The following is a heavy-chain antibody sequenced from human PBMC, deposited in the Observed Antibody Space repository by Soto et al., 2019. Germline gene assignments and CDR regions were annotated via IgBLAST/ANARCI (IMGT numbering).Heavy chain of an antibody. Sequence: SVKGSCKDSGYTFTNYAMHWVRHAPGHGLEWMGGIIPIFGTANYAQKFQGIVTITWDESTSTAYMELSSLRSEDTAVYYCARAGYSSDSSGYYLPAYYYYGMDVWGQGTTVTVS. CDR3: ARAGYSSDSSGYYLPAYYYYGMDV. CDR1: GYTFTNYA. J-gene: IGHJ6*02. CDR2: IIPIFGTA. V-gene: IGHV1-69*13. D-gene: IGHD3-22*01.